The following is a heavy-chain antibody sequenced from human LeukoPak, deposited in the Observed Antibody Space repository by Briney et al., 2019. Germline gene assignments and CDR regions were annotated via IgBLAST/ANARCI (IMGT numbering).Heavy chain of an antibody. J-gene: IGHJ4*02. Sequence: SETLSLTCTVSGGSISSSSYYWGWIRQPPGKGLEWIGSIYYSGSTYYNPSLKSRVTISVDTSKNQFSLKLSSVTAADTAVYYCARDMIVVVTSGYFDYWGQGTLVTVSS. CDR2: IYYSGST. CDR3: ARDMIVVVTSGYFDY. D-gene: IGHD3-22*01. V-gene: IGHV4-39*07. CDR1: GGSISSSSYY.